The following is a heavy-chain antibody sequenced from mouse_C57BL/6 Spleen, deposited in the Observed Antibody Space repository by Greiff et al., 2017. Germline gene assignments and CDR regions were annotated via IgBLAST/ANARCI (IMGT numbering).Heavy chain of an antibody. CDR1: GYTFTSYW. D-gene: IGHD3-3*01. CDR2: IYPGSGST. Sequence: VQLQQPGAELVMPGASVKLSCKASGYTFTSYWITWVKQRPGQGLEWIGDIYPGSGSTNYNEKFKSKATLTVDTSSSTAYMQLSSLTSEDSAVYYCARGDSWDAMDYWGQGTSVTVSS. J-gene: IGHJ4*01. V-gene: IGHV1-55*01. CDR3: ARGDSWDAMDY.